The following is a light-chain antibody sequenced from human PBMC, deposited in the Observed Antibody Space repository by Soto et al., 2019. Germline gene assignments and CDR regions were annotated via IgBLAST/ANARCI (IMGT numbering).Light chain of an antibody. V-gene: IGKV1-27*01. CDR2: AAS. Sequence: DIQMTQSPSSLSASVGDRATIPCRASQGIRNFLAWYQQKPGKVPKLLIYAASTLQSGVPSRFSGSGSGTDFTLTISSLQPEDVATYYCQKYRRAPFTFGPGTKVAIK. CDR1: QGIRNF. CDR3: QKYRRAPFT. J-gene: IGKJ3*01.